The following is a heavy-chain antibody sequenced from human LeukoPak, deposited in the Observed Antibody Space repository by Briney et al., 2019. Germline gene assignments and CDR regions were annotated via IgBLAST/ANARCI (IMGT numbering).Heavy chain of an antibody. V-gene: IGHV3-30*02. D-gene: IGHD2-2*01. CDR3: ARGLPSSTRTYNWFDP. J-gene: IGHJ5*02. CDR1: GFTFSTYA. CDR2: IHYDGGNE. Sequence: TGGSLRLSCAASGFTFSTYAMDWVRQAPGKGLEWVAFIHYDGGNEYNGDSVKGRFTISRDNSKNTLYLQMNSLRPEDTAVYYCARGLPSSTRTYNWFDPWGPGTLVTVSS.